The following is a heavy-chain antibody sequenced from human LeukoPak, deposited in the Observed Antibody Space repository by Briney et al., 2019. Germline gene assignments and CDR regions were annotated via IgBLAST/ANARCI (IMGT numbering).Heavy chain of an antibody. Sequence: PSETLSLTCAVSGGSISSNWWTWVRQPPGKGLEWIGEIYHSGSTNYNPSLKSRVTISVDKSKNHFSLKLNSVTAADTAVYYCARHYGPWGQGTLVTVSS. CDR2: IYHSGST. D-gene: IGHD3-16*01. CDR3: ARHYGP. V-gene: IGHV4-4*02. J-gene: IGHJ5*02. CDR1: GGSISSNW.